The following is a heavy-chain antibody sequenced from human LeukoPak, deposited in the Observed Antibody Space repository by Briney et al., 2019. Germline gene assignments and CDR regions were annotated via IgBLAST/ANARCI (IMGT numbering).Heavy chain of an antibody. V-gene: IGHV1-18*01. Sequence: ASVKVSCKASGYTFTSYGISWVRQAPGQGLEWMGWISAYNGNTNYAQKLQGRVTMTTDTSTSTAYMELRSLRSDDTAVYYCARDPYCSGGSCYSSGGFDYWGQGTLVTVSS. J-gene: IGHJ4*02. CDR2: ISAYNGNT. D-gene: IGHD2-15*01. CDR1: GYTFTSYG. CDR3: ARDPYCSGGSCYSSGGFDY.